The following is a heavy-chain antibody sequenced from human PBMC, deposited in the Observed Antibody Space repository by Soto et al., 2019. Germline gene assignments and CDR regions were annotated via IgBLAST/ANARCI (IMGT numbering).Heavy chain of an antibody. D-gene: IGHD3-10*01. V-gene: IGHV1-69*08. CDR2: IIPILGIA. CDR1: GGTFSSYT. J-gene: IGHJ4*02. Sequence: QVQLVQSGAEVKKPGSSVKVSCKASGGTFSSYTISWVRQAPGQGLEWMGRIIPILGIANYAQKFQGRVTITADKSTSTAYMELSSLRSEDTAVYDCAREEYYYGSGALFDYWVQGTLVTVSS. CDR3: AREEYYYGSGALFDY.